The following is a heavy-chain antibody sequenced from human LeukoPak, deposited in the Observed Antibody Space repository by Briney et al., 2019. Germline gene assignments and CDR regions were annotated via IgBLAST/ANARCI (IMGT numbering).Heavy chain of an antibody. CDR1: GYTFTSYG. V-gene: IGHV1-18*01. D-gene: IGHD3-3*01. CDR2: ISAYNGNT. CDR3: ARGAYYDFWSGYYVSPPWFDP. J-gene: IGHJ5*02. Sequence: ASVKVSCKASGYTFTSYGISWVRQAPGQGLEWMGWISAYNGNTNYAQKLQGRVTMTTDTSTSTAYMELRSLRSDDTAVYYCARGAYYDFWSGYYVSPPWFDPWGQGTLVTVSS.